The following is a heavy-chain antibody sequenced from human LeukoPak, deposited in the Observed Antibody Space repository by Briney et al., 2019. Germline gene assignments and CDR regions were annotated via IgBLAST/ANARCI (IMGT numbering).Heavy chain of an antibody. CDR3: ARHVISFGESYSQYSFDS. J-gene: IGHJ4*02. CDR1: GGSIHGFY. Sequence: SETLSLPCTVSGGSIHGFYWSWIRQPPGRRLEWIGDISYSGCTYYRPSLKSRLTMSLDTSQNLFSLRLNSVTAADTAIYYCARHVISFGESYSQYSFDSWGQGSLVTVSS. D-gene: IGHD3-10*01. CDR2: ISYSGCT. V-gene: IGHV4-59*08.